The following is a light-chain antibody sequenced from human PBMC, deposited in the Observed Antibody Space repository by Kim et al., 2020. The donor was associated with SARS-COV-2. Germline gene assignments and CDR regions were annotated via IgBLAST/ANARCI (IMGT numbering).Light chain of an antibody. V-gene: IGLV1-51*01. Sequence: GQKVTISCSGSSSNIGNNSVSWYQQFPGTAPKLLIYDNTKRPSGIPDRFSGSKSGTSATLDITGLQTGDEADYYCETWDSSLRAVVFGGGTQLTVL. CDR2: DNT. J-gene: IGLJ2*01. CDR3: ETWDSSLRAVV. CDR1: SSNIGNNS.